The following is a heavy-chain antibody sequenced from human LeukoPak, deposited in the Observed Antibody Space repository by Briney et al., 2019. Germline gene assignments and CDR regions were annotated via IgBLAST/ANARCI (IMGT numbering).Heavy chain of an antibody. CDR1: GFAVSNNY. D-gene: IGHD6-13*01. CDR2: IWYDGSDK. V-gene: IGHV3-33*08. CDR3: ARDRYTSSWRTMDY. Sequence: GGSLRLSCAASGFAVSNNYMNWVRQAPGKGLEWVAVIWYDGSDKYYAESVKGRFTISRDNSKNTLYLQMNSLRAEDTAVYYCARDRYTSSWRTMDYWGQGTLVTVSS. J-gene: IGHJ4*02.